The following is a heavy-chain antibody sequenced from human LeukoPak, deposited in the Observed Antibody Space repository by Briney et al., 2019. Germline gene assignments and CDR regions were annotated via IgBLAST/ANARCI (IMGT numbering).Heavy chain of an antibody. CDR2: ISAYNGNT. Sequence: GASVKVSCKASGYTFTSYGISWVRQAPGQGLEWMGWISAYNGNTNYAQKLQGRVTMTTDTSTSTAYMELRSLRSDDAAAYYCARGVVPAADDAFDIWGQGTMVTVSS. J-gene: IGHJ3*02. V-gene: IGHV1-18*01. CDR3: ARGVVPAADDAFDI. D-gene: IGHD2-2*01. CDR1: GYTFTSYG.